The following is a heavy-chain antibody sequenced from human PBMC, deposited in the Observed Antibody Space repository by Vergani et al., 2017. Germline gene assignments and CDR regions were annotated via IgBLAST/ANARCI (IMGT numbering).Heavy chain of an antibody. J-gene: IGHJ5*02. Sequence: QVHLVQSGAEVKKPGTSVKVSCKASGYTFRDYYMHWVRQAPGQGLEWMGWINPNSGGTNYAQKFQGRVTMTRDTSISTAYMELSRLRSDDTAVYYCARDLSAVPDVNWFDPWGQGTLVTVSS. CDR3: ARDLSAVPDVNWFDP. CDR2: INPNSGGT. CDR1: GYTFRDYY. V-gene: IGHV1-2*02. D-gene: IGHD2-2*01.